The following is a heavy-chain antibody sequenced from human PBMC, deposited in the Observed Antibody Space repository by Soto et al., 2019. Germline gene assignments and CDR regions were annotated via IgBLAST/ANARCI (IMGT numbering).Heavy chain of an antibody. CDR3: AKDHGSGSYQYHNFDY. J-gene: IGHJ4*02. CDR2: IIPIFGTA. Sequence: QVQLVQSGAEVKKPGSSVKVSCKASGGTFSSYAISWVRQAPGQGLEWMGGIIPIFGTANYAQKFQGRVTITADESTSTAYMELSSLRSEDTAVYYCAKDHGSGSYQYHNFDYWGQGTLVTVSS. D-gene: IGHD3-10*01. CDR1: GGTFSSYA. V-gene: IGHV1-69*12.